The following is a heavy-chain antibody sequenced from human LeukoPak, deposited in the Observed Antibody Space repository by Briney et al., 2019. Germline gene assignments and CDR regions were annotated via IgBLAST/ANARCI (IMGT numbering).Heavy chain of an antibody. V-gene: IGHV3-23*01. CDR1: GFTFSSYA. Sequence: PGGSLRLSCAASGFTFSSYAMSWVRQAPGKGLEWVSAISGSGGSTYYADSVKGRFTISRDNSKNTLYLQMNSLRAGDTAVYYCAKHRFLEWFYFDYWGQGTLVTVSS. J-gene: IGHJ4*02. CDR3: AKHRFLEWFYFDY. CDR2: ISGSGGST. D-gene: IGHD3-3*01.